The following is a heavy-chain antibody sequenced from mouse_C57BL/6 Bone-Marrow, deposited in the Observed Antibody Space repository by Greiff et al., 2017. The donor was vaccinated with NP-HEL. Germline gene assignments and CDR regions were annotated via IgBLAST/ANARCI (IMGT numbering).Heavy chain of an antibody. J-gene: IGHJ2*01. D-gene: IGHD1-1*01. CDR3: AGVGKDYYAVY. Sequence: VQLQQSGPELVKPGASVKISCKASGYAFSSSWMNWVKQRPGKGLEWIGRIYPGDGDTNYNGKFKGKATLTADKSSSTAYMQLSSLTSEDSAVYFCAGVGKDYYAVYWGQGTTLTVSS. CDR2: IYPGDGDT. CDR1: GYAFSSSW. V-gene: IGHV1-82*01.